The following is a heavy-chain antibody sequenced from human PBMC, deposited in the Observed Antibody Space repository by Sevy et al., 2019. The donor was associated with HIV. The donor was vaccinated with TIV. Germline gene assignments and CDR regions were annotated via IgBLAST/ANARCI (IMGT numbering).Heavy chain of an antibody. D-gene: IGHD6-6*01. CDR3: ARGGSSALNGWFDP. Sequence: GGSLRLSCAASGFIFSSYEMSWVRQAPGKGLEWVSHISQSGGTTYYSDSVKGRFTISRDNAKNSLYLQMNSLRAEDTAIYYCARGGSSALNGWFDPWGQGTLVTVSS. J-gene: IGHJ5*02. V-gene: IGHV3-48*03. CDR1: GFIFSSYE. CDR2: ISQSGGTT.